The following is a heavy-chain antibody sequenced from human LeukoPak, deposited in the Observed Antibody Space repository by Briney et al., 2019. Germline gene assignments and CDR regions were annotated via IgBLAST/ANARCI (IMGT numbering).Heavy chain of an antibody. Sequence: SETLSLTCTVSGGSISSSSYYWGWIRQPPGKGLEWIGSIYYSGSTYYNPSLKSRVTISVDTSKNQFSLKLSSVTAADTAVYYCARSATGGSGSYYTQSLDYWGQGTLVTVSS. CDR2: IYYSGST. CDR1: GGSISSSSYY. D-gene: IGHD3-10*01. CDR3: ARSATGGSGSYYTQSLDY. V-gene: IGHV4-39*07. J-gene: IGHJ4*02.